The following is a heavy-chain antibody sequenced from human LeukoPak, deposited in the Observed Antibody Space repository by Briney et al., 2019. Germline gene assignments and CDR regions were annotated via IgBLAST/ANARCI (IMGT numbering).Heavy chain of an antibody. CDR3: ARDAAEYSSGSLDY. CDR2: IYSGGST. Sequence: GGSLRLSCAASRFTVSSNYMSWVRQAPGKGLEWVSVIYSGGSTYYADSVKGRFTISRDNSKNTLYLQMNSLRAEDTAVYYCARDAAEYSSGSLDYWGQGTLVTVSS. D-gene: IGHD6-19*01. J-gene: IGHJ4*02. V-gene: IGHV3-53*01. CDR1: RFTVSSNY.